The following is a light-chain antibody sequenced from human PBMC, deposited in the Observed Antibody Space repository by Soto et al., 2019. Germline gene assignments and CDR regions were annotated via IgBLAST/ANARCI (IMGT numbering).Light chain of an antibody. CDR1: SSNIGAGYD. J-gene: IGLJ1*01. CDR3: QSYDSSLSAV. Sequence: VLTQPPSVSGAPGQRVTISCTGSSSNIGAGYDVHWYQQLPGTAPKLLMYGNINRPSGVPDRFSGSKPGTSASLAITGLQAEDEADYYCQSYDSSLSAVFGTGTKVTVL. V-gene: IGLV1-40*01. CDR2: GNI.